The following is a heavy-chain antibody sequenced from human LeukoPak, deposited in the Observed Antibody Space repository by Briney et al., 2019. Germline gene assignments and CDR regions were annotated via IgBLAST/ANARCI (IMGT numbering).Heavy chain of an antibody. CDR2: IYYSGST. Sequence: SETLSLTCTVSGGSISSYYWSWIRQPPGKGLEWIGYIYYSGSTNYNPSLKSRVTISVDTSKNQFSLKLSSVTAADTAVYYCAGGEYSGYDYYYMDVWGKGTTVTISS. CDR3: AGGEYSGYDYYYMDV. V-gene: IGHV4-59*01. CDR1: GGSISSYY. D-gene: IGHD5-12*01. J-gene: IGHJ6*03.